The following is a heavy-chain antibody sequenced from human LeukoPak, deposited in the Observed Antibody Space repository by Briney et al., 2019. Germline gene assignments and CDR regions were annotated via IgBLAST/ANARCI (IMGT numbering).Heavy chain of an antibody. CDR1: GGSITSYY. Sequence: SETLSLTCTVSGGSITSYYRSWIRQSPGKGLEWIGFMYYSGTTNYNPSLKSRVTISLGMSKNQFSLKLSSVTAADTAVYYCARLPMAVTPHVDYWGQGTLVTVSS. J-gene: IGHJ4*02. CDR2: MYYSGTT. CDR3: ARLPMAVTPHVDY. D-gene: IGHD2-21*02. V-gene: IGHV4-59*01.